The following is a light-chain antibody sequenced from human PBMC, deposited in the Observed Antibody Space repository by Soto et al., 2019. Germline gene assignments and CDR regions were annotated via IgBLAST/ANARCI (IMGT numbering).Light chain of an antibody. CDR1: QGISNY. CDR3: LQYNSAPPLT. V-gene: IGKV1-27*01. CDR2: AAS. J-gene: IGKJ4*01. Sequence: DFQMTQSPSSLSASVGDRVTITCRASQGISNYLAWYQQKPGKVPKLLIYAASTLQSGVPSRFSGSGSGTDFSLTIICLQTEHGATYYCLQYNSAPPLTFGGGTKVELK.